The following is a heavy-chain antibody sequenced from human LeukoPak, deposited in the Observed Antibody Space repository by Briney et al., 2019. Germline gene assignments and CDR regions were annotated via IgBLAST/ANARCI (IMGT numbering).Heavy chain of an antibody. CDR1: GFTFSNYA. J-gene: IGHJ4*02. Sequence: GGSLRLSCAASGFTFSNYAMSWVRQAPGKGLEWVSVISDSGGRTYYADSVKGRFTVSRDNSKNTLHPQMNSLRDDDKAVYYCAKGNLQSRHSTGFDHWGQGTLVTVSS. CDR3: AKGNLQSRHSTGFDH. CDR2: ISDSGGRT. V-gene: IGHV3-23*01. D-gene: IGHD6-25*01.